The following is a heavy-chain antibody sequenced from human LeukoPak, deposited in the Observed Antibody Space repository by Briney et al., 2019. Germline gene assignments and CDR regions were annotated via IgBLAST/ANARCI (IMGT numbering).Heavy chain of an antibody. Sequence: PGGSLRLSCAASGFTVSSNYMSWVRQAPGKGLEWVSVIYSGGSTYYADSVKGRFTISRDNSKNTLYLQMNSLRAEDTAVYYCARDRGSYGFHFFDYWGQGTLVTVSS. V-gene: IGHV3-53*01. CDR1: GFTVSSNY. CDR2: IYSGGST. J-gene: IGHJ4*02. D-gene: IGHD5-18*01. CDR3: ARDRGSYGFHFFDY.